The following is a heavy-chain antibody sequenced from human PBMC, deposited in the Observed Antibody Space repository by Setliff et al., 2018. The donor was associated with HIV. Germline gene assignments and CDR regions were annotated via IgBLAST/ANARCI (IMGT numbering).Heavy chain of an antibody. D-gene: IGHD5-12*01. CDR1: GYTFSDYN. J-gene: IGHJ5*01. CDR2: MHPNTGAT. Sequence: GASVKVSCKAAGYTFSDYNIHWMRQAPGQAFEWMGWMHPNTGATSYAQKFQGRVSMTRDMSISTAYMDLRSLRSDDTAVYYCARLRGPGSPFDSWGQGTLVTVSS. CDR3: ARLRGPGSPFDS. V-gene: IGHV1-2*02.